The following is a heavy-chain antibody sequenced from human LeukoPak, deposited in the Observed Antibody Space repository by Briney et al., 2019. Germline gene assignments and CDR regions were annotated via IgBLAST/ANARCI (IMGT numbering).Heavy chain of an antibody. D-gene: IGHD4-23*01. CDR3: AKGPHGGNAGY. V-gene: IGHV3-23*01. Sequence: GGSLRLSCAASGFTFSSYAMSWVRQAPGKGLEWVSAISGSGGSTYCADSVKGRFTISRDNSKNTLYLQMNSLRAEDTAVYYCAKGPHGGNAGYWGQGTLVTVSS. CDR1: GFTFSSYA. CDR2: ISGSGGST. J-gene: IGHJ4*02.